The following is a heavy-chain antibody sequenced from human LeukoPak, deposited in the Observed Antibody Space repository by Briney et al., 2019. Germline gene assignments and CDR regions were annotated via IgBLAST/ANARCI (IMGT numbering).Heavy chain of an antibody. CDR2: IRYDGSNK. V-gene: IGHV3-30*02. Sequence: GGSLRLSCAASGFTFSSYGMHWVRQAPGKGLEWVAFIRYDGSNKYYADSVKGRFTISRDNSKNTLYLQMNSLRAEDTAVYYCAKGPREAMITFGGVIVTPFDYWGQGTLVTVSS. CDR3: AKGPREAMITFGGVIVTPFDY. D-gene: IGHD3-16*02. J-gene: IGHJ4*02. CDR1: GFTFSSYG.